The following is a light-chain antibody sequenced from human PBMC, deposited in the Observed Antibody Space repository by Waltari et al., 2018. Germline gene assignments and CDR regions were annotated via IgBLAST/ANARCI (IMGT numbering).Light chain of an antibody. J-gene: IGKJ2*01. CDR3: QQYNSWPPYT. V-gene: IGKV3-15*01. CDR2: DAS. Sequence: IVMTQSPATLSVSPGERATLPCRASQSVGSNLAWYQQKPGQAPRLLIYDASTRATGIPARFSGSGSGTEFTLTISSLQSEDLAVYYCQQYNSWPPYTFGQGTKLEIK. CDR1: QSVGSN.